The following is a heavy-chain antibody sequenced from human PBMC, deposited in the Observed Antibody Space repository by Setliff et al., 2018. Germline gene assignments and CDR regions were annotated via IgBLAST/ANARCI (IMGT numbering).Heavy chain of an antibody. Sequence: SETLSLTCAVSANTLSTSYYWGWVRQPPVKGLEWVGDNYKGGSTYYNPSLRSRVSMSLATSKRQVSMNLTSVTAAATGVYYWATRTFAVIPHSGLGLHYFYGMDVWGRGTTVTVSS. J-gene: IGHJ6*02. CDR1: ANTLSTSYY. D-gene: IGHD2-21*01. V-gene: IGHV4-38-2*01. CDR2: NYKGGST. CDR3: ATRTFAVIPHSGLGLHYFYGMDV.